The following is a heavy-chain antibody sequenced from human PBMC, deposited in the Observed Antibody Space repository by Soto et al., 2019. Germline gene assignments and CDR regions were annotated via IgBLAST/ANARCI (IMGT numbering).Heavy chain of an antibody. V-gene: IGHV3-30*18. CDR1: GFTFSSYG. J-gene: IGHJ4*02. D-gene: IGHD2-2*01. CDR3: AKDRGGDCPDNSCYFGADY. CDR2: ISDTGSSH. Sequence: GGSLRLSCVGSGFTFSSYGMHWVRQAPGKGLECVAVISDTGSSHYYAASVEGRFTISRENSKNTLSLHMDRPRVEDTAVYYCAKDRGGDCPDNSCYFGADYWGQGTPVTVSS.